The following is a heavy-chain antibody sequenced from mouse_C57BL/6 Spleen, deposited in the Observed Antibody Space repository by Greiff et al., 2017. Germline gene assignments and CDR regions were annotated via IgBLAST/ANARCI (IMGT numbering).Heavy chain of an antibody. V-gene: IGHV1-82*01. CDR3: ARGRHYFDY. J-gene: IGHJ2*01. Sequence: VKLQESGPELVKPGASVKISCKASGYAFSSSWMNWVKQRPGKGLEWIGRIYPGDGDTNYNGKFKGKATLTADKSSSTAYMQLSSLTSEDSAVYYCARGRHYFDYWGQGTTLTVSS. CDR2: IYPGDGDT. CDR1: GYAFSSSW.